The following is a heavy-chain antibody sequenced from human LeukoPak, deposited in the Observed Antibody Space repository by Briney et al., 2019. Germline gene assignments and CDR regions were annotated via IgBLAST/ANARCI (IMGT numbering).Heavy chain of an antibody. Sequence: SETLSLTCSVSGASVSSYYWSWVRPSPDKGLEWIGYVYHSGSSSNPSLQSRVTISQDTSRNQFSLKMTSVTAADTAVYYCAKLLGEEYWGQGTLVVVSS. CDR3: AKLLGEEY. CDR2: VYHSGS. D-gene: IGHD6-6*01. CDR1: GASVSSYY. V-gene: IGHV4-59*02. J-gene: IGHJ4*02.